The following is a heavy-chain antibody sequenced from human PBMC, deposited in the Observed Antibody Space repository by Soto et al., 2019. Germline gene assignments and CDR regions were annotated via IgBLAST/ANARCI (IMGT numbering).Heavy chain of an antibody. CDR1: GYTFTGYY. D-gene: IGHD3-10*01. CDR3: ARGVGSGSYYNQYNWFDP. Sequence: GASVKVSCKASGYTFTGYYMHWVRQAPGQGPELMGWFYPNIGGTNYAQKFQGWVTMTRDTSTSTAYMELRILRSDDTAVFYFARGVGSGSYYNQYNWFDPWGQGTLVTVSS. CDR2: FYPNIGGT. J-gene: IGHJ5*02. V-gene: IGHV1-2*04.